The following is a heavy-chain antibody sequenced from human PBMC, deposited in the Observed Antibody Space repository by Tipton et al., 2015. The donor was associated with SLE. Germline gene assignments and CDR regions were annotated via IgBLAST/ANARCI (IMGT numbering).Heavy chain of an antibody. Sequence: TLSLTCHVAGGAIRNSPYYWAWIRQPPGKGLEWIGIIYYSGRTYYNPSLKSRVTISVDTSKNHFSLTLTSVTASDTAVYYCAREGARAAAAATHFWGQGTLVTVSS. V-gene: IGHV4-39*02. CDR1: GGAIRNSPYY. CDR3: AREGARAAAAATHF. J-gene: IGHJ4*02. D-gene: IGHD6-13*01. CDR2: IYYSGRT.